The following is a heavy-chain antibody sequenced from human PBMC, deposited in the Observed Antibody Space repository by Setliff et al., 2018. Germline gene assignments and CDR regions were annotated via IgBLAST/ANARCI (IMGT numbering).Heavy chain of an antibody. CDR3: SKLVRYCTTTACQGASGAEF. CDR1: GYTFNHYG. V-gene: IGHV1-18*01. J-gene: IGHJ4*02. CDR2: ISAHSGNT. Sequence: GASVKVSCKASGYTFNHYGITWVRLAPGQGLEWMGWISAHSGNTFYAPQFQGRVTMTTDTSTSTAYLELRSLTSDDTAVYYCSKLVRYCTTTACQGASGAEFWGQGTLVTVSS. D-gene: IGHD2-8*01.